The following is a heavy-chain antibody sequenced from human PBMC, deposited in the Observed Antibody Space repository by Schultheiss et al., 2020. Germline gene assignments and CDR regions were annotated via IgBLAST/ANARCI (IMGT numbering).Heavy chain of an antibody. CDR1: GGSISSSSYY. CDR2: IYYSGST. J-gene: IGHJ3*02. D-gene: IGHD3-22*01. Sequence: SETLSLTCTVSGGSISSSSYYWGWIRQPPGKGLEWIGSIYYSGSTYYNPSLKSRVTISVDTSKNQFSLKLSSVTAADTAMYYCARVRYYHDVTDNRRPHDGFDIWGHGTRVTGSS. V-gene: IGHV4-39*07. CDR3: ARVRYYHDVTDNRRPHDGFDI.